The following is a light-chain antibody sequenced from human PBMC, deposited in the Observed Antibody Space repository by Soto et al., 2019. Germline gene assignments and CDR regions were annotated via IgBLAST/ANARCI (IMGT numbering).Light chain of an antibody. V-gene: IGKV3-15*01. J-gene: IGKJ1*01. Sequence: EIVVTQSPATLSVSPGERVTLSCRASQSVSSSLAWYQQRPGQAPRLLIYDASTRATGIPARFSGSGSRTEFTLTISSLQSEDFAVYFCQQYNNWPPWTFGQGTKVDIK. CDR2: DAS. CDR3: QQYNNWPPWT. CDR1: QSVSSS.